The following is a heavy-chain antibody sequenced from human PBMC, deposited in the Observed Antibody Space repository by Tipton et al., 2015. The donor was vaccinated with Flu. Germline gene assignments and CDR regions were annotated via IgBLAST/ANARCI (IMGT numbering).Heavy chain of an antibody. CDR1: GGSISSGGYY. CDR3: ARGRWFEELLNDY. D-gene: IGHD3-10*01. CDR2: IYYSGST. V-gene: IGHV4-31*03. J-gene: IGHJ4*02. Sequence: TLSLTCTVSGGSISSGGYYWSWIRQHPGKGLEWIGYIYYSGSTYYNPSLKSRVTISVDTSKNQFSLKLSSVTAADTAVYDCARGRWFEELLNDYWGQGTLVTVSS.